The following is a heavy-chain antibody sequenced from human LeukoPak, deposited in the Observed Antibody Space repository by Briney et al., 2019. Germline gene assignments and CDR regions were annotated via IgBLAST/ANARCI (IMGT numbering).Heavy chain of an antibody. Sequence: GGSLRLSCAASGFTFSDYWMTWVRQAPGKGLEWVANIKKDGSDKNYVDSVKGRFTISRDNAKNSLYLQMNSLRAEDTALYYCARVGSGSYYTPVYNWFDPWGQGTLVTVSS. CDR1: GFTFSDYW. CDR2: IKKDGSDK. V-gene: IGHV3-7*03. J-gene: IGHJ5*02. CDR3: ARVGSGSYYTPVYNWFDP. D-gene: IGHD1-26*01.